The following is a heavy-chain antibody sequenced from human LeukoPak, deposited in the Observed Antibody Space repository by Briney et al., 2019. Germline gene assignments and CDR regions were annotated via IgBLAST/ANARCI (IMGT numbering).Heavy chain of an antibody. J-gene: IGHJ5*02. CDR2: IYPKTGGT. V-gene: IGHV1-2*02. D-gene: IGHD1-26*01. Sequence: ASVKVSCKASGYTFTGFYLHWVRQAPGQGLEWMGWIYPKTGGTSYAQKFQGRVTMTRDTSISTAYMELIGLRSDDTAVYYCAGPWDQVGFDPWGQGTLVSVSS. CDR3: AGPWDQVGFDP. CDR1: GYTFTGFY.